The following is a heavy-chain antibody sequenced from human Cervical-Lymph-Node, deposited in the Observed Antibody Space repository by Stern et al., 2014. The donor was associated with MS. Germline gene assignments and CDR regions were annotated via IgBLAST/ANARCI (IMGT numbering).Heavy chain of an antibody. CDR3: AREMGFGAMEEYFQH. Sequence: QVQLQESGPGLVKPSETLSLTCTVSGGSISSSSYYWGWIRQPPGKGLEWIGSIYYSGSTYYNPSLKSRVTISVATSKNQFSLKLSSVTAADTAVYYCAREMGFGAMEEYFQHWGQGTLVTVSS. V-gene: IGHV4-39*02. CDR2: IYYSGST. CDR1: GGSISSSSYY. D-gene: IGHD5-18*01. J-gene: IGHJ1*01.